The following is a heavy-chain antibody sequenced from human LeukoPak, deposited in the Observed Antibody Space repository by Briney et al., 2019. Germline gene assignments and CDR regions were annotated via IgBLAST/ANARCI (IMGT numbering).Heavy chain of an antibody. V-gene: IGHV4-59*01. D-gene: IGHD3-9*01. CDR1: DDSITMYY. Sequence: SETLSLTCTVSDDSITMYYWSWIRQPPGKGLEWIGYIYYSGSTNYKSSLKSRVTISVDTSKNQFSLKLSSVTAADTAVYYCARLTGYSSESWFDPWGQGTLVTVSS. CDR2: IYYSGST. CDR3: ARLTGYSSESWFDP. J-gene: IGHJ5*02.